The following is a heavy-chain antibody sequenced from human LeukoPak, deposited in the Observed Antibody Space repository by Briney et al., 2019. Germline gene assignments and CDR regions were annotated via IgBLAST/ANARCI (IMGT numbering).Heavy chain of an antibody. CDR3: AREALPNYYDSSGSYDY. J-gene: IGHJ4*02. Sequence: PSETLSLTCTVSGGSISSYYWSWIRQPPGKGLEWIGYIYYSGSTNYNPSLKSRVTISVDTSKNQFSLKLSSVTAADTAVYYCAREALPNYYDSSGSYDYWGQGTLVTVSS. CDR2: IYYSGST. D-gene: IGHD3-22*01. CDR1: GGSISSYY. V-gene: IGHV4-59*01.